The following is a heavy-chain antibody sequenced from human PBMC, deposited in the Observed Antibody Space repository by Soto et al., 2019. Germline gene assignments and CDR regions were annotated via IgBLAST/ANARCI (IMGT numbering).Heavy chain of an antibody. V-gene: IGHV1-18*01. D-gene: IGHD3-22*01. CDR2: ISAYNGNT. Sequence: ASVKVSCKASGYTFTSYGISWVRRAPGQGLEWMGWISAYNGNTNYAQKLQGRVTMTTDTSTSTAYMELRSLRSDDAAVYYCAREVDSSGYYLNWFDPWGQGTLVTAPQ. CDR1: GYTFTSYG. CDR3: AREVDSSGYYLNWFDP. J-gene: IGHJ5*02.